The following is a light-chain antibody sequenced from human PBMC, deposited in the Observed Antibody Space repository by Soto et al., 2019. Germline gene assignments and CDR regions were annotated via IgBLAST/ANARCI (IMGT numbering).Light chain of an antibody. V-gene: IGLV1-51*01. CDR3: GAWDSSLSAGV. J-gene: IGLJ3*02. CDR2: DNN. Sequence: QSVLTQPPSVSAAPGQSVTISCSGTSSNIAKNYVSWYQQLPGTATKLLIYDNNKRPSGIPDRFSGSKSGTSATLGITGLQTGDEADYYCGAWDSSLSAGVFGGGTQLTVL. CDR1: SSNIAKNY.